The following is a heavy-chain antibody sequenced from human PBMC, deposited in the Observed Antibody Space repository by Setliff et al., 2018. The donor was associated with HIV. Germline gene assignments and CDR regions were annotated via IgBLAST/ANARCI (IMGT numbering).Heavy chain of an antibody. CDR2: TGTAGDT. CDR3: ARAMVRGLTVFDY. J-gene: IGHJ4*02. V-gene: IGHV3-13*01. CDR1: GFSFSNYD. D-gene: IGHD3-10*01. Sequence: GGSLRLSCAASGFSFSNYDMHWVRRVKGKGLEWVSGTGTAGDTYYPDSVKGRFTISRENAKNSLFLQMNSLRAGDTAVYYCARAMVRGLTVFDYWGRGILVTVSS.